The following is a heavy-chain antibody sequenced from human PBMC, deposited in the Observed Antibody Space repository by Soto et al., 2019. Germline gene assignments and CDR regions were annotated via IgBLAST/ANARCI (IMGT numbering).Heavy chain of an antibody. CDR3: ARSLGYCSGGSCHYYMDV. D-gene: IGHD2-15*01. J-gene: IGHJ6*03. Sequence: GGSLRLSCAASGFTFSSYSMNWVRQAPGKGLEWVSYISSGSSTIYYADSVKGRFTISRDNTKNSLYLQMNSLRAEDTAVYYCARSLGYCSGGSCHYYMDVWGKGTTVTVSS. CDR1: GFTFSSYS. V-gene: IGHV3-48*01. CDR2: ISSGSSTI.